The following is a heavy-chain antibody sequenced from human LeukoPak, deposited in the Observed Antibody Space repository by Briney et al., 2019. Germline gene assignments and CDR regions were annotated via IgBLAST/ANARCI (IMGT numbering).Heavy chain of an antibody. Sequence: PGGSLRLSCAASGFTFSSYNMNWVRQAPGKGLEWVSSISSSSSYIYYADSVKGRFTISRDNAKNSLYLQMNSLRVEDTAVYYCARVARYYYGSGSYNLDYWGQGTLVTVSS. J-gene: IGHJ4*02. V-gene: IGHV3-21*01. CDR3: ARVARYYYGSGSYNLDY. CDR2: ISSSSSYI. D-gene: IGHD3-10*01. CDR1: GFTFSSYN.